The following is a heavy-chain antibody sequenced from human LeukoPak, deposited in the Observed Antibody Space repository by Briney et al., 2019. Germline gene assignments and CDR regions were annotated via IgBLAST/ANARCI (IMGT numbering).Heavy chain of an antibody. CDR2: ISSSSSTT. CDR1: GFTFSSYS. V-gene: IGHV3-48*01. CDR3: ARGLAAAGTRGPY. Sequence: GGSLRLSCAASGFTFSSYSMNWVRQAPGKGLEWVSYISSSSSTTYYADSVKGRFTISRDNSKNTLYLQMNSLRADDTAVYYCARGLAAAGTRGPYWGQGTLVTVSS. D-gene: IGHD6-13*01. J-gene: IGHJ4*02.